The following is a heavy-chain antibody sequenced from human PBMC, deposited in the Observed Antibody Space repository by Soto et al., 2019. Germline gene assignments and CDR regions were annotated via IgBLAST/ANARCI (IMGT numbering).Heavy chain of an antibody. CDR1: GGSISSGGYY. CDR2: IYYSGST. V-gene: IGHV4-31*03. Sequence: SETLSLTCTFSGGSISSGGYYWSWIRQHPGKGLEWIGYIYYSGSTYYNPSLKSRVTISVDTSKNQFSLKLSSVTAADTAVYYCARAGGLRYFDWLLEYYFDYWGQGTLVTVSS. CDR3: ARAGGLRYFDWLLEYYFDY. D-gene: IGHD3-9*01. J-gene: IGHJ4*02.